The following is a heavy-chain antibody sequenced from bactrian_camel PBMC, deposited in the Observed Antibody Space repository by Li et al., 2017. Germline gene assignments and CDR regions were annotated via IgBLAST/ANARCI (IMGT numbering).Heavy chain of an antibody. CDR2: LSSDGVA. V-gene: IGHV3S55*01. Sequence: HVQLVESGGGSVQAGGSLRLSCTASGFTFINSYMAWYRQTPGNECELVSGLSSDGVAYIADSGKGRFTTFKDTARNTVYLQMNSLKPEDTAVYYCVRKVGGSWYEWGQGTQVTVS. D-gene: IGHD6*01. J-gene: IGHJ4*01. CDR3: VRKVGGSWYE. CDR1: GFTFINSY.